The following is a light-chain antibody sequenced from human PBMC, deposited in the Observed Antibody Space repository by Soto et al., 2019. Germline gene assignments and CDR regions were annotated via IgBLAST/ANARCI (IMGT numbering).Light chain of an antibody. CDR3: TSPTPGSLFV. Sequence: QSALTQPASGAGSPGHSITISCTGTSSDVGGYNYVSWYQQYPGRVPKLLIYKVSNRPSGISNRFSGSKSGNTASLTISGRQAEDEADYFCTSPTPGSLFVFASGTKVTVL. V-gene: IGLV2-14*01. CDR2: KVS. J-gene: IGLJ1*01. CDR1: SSDVGGYNY.